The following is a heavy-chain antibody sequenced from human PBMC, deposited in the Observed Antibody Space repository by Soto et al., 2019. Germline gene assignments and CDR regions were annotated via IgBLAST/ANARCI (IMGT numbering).Heavy chain of an antibody. Sequence: SVPVSCKGSGSRFSNYVISWVRQAPGHGLEWLGRISPSFNSTKYAENFQGRVTITADNSTRTASLELSSLRSDDTAVYFWAREGRGKKAGYNGLVSMGYWGQGTLVTVSS. D-gene: IGHD2-2*02. J-gene: IGHJ4*02. CDR2: ISPSFNST. CDR1: GSRFSNYV. CDR3: AREGRGKKAGYNGLVSMGY. V-gene: IGHV1-69*06.